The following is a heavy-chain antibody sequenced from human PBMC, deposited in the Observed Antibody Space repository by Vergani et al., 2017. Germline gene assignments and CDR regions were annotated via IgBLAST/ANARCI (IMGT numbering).Heavy chain of an antibody. V-gene: IGHV3-72*01. CDR1: AFIFSDHY. D-gene: IGHD1-1*01. CDR3: VRVKGSNWNDHLYDI. J-gene: IGHJ3*02. CDR2: IRNKANDYTT. Sequence: EVQVVESGGGLVQPGGSLRLSCAASAFIFSDHYMDWVRQAPGKGLECVGRIRNKANDYTTQYAASVKGRFTISRDDSKSYLYLQMNSLQTEDMALYYCVRVKGSNWNDHLYDIWGQGTLVTVSS.